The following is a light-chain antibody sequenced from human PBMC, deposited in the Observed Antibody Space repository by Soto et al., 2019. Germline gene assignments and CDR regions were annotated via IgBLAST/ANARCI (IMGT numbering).Light chain of an antibody. CDR3: GTWDSSLSAHWV. V-gene: IGLV1-51*02. Sequence: QSVLTQPPSVSAAPGQTVTISCSGSSSNIGNNYVSWYQQLPGTAPKLLIYENNKRPSGIPDRFSGSKSGTSATLGITGLQTGDEADYYCGTWDSSLSAHWVFGGGTQLTVL. J-gene: IGLJ3*02. CDR1: SSNIGNNY. CDR2: ENN.